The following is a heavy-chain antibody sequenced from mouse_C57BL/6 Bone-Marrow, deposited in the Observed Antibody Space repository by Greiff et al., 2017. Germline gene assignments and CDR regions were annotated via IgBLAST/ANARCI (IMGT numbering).Heavy chain of an antibody. V-gene: IGHV1-61*01. D-gene: IGHD2-4*01. CDR1: GYTFTSYW. Sequence: QVQLQQPGAELVRPGSSVKLSCKASGYTFTSYWMDWVKQRPGQGLEWIGNIYPSDSETHYNQKFKDKSTLTVDKSSSTAYMQLSSLTSEDSAVYYCAGDYDGTWYFDVWGTGTTVTVSS. CDR3: AGDYDGTWYFDV. J-gene: IGHJ1*03. CDR2: IYPSDSET.